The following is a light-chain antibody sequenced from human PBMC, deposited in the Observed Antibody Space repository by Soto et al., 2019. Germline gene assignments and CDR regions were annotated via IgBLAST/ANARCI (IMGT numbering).Light chain of an antibody. CDR2: EVY. CDR3: ISYIPSTTTHWV. V-gene: IGLV2-14*01. Sequence: QSALTHPASVSGSPGQSITISCTGTNSDVGGYDRVSWYQHHPGKAPKLLISEVYNRPSLISDRFSGSKSGDTASLTISGLQAEDEADYYCISYIPSTTTHWVFGGGTKVTVL. J-gene: IGLJ3*02. CDR1: NSDVGGYDR.